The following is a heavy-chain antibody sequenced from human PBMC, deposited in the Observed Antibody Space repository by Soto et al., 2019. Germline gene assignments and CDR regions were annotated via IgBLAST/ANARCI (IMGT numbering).Heavy chain of an antibody. V-gene: IGHV3-11*01. D-gene: IGHD3-3*01. Sequence: GGSLRLSCAASGFTFTDYYISWIRQAPWKGLEWVSYISSSGTTIYYADSVKGRFTISRDNAKNSLYLQMNGLTAEDTAVYYCAREPHDFWSGFYACGQGTLVTVSS. J-gene: IGHJ5*02. CDR1: GFTFTDYY. CDR2: ISSSGTTI. CDR3: AREPHDFWSGFYA.